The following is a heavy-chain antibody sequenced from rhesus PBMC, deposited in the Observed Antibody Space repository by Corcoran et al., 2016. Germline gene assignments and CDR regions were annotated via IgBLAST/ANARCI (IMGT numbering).Heavy chain of an antibody. Sequence: QLQLQESGPGLVKPSETLSLTCAVSGGSVSSGHWWNWIRQPPGKGLEWIGYISGSSAATYYNPSLKSRVTFSRDTSKNHFSLRLNSVTAADTAVYYCARGSTVDYWGPGVLVTVSS. CDR1: GGSVSSGHW. V-gene: IGHV4-65*01. J-gene: IGHJ4*01. CDR2: ISGSSAAT. CDR3: ARGSTVDY.